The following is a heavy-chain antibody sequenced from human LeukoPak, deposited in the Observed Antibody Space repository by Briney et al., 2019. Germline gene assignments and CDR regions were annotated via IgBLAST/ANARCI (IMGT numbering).Heavy chain of an antibody. CDR1: GLSFSSYA. V-gene: IGHV3-23*01. J-gene: IGHJ4*02. CDR2: IAGGGGTT. CDR3: AQGRDAEGY. Sequence: PGASLRLSCAASGLSFSSYAMTWVRQAPGKGLEWVSAIAGGGGTTYYADSVKGRFTISRDNSKNTLYLQMNSLRPEDTAIYYCAQGRDAEGYWGQGTLVTVSS.